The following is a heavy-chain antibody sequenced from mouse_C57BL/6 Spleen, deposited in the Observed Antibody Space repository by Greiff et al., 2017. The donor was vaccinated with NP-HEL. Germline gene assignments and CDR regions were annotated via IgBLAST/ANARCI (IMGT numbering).Heavy chain of an antibody. CDR2: IHPNSGST. CDR3: ARWDSYYYGSNRYYYAMDY. J-gene: IGHJ4*01. D-gene: IGHD1-1*01. Sequence: QVQLQQPGAELVKPGASVKLSCKASGYTFTSYWMHWVKQRPGQGLEWIGMIHPNSGSTNYNEKFKSKATLTVDKSSSTAYMQLSSLTSEDSAVYYCARWDSYYYGSNRYYYAMDYWGQGTSVTVSS. CDR1: GYTFTSYW. V-gene: IGHV1-64*01.